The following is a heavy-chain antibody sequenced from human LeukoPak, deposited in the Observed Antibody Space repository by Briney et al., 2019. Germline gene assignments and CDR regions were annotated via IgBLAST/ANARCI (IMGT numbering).Heavy chain of an antibody. D-gene: IGHD2-15*01. CDR2: IYTSGNT. Sequence: KPSETLSLTCTVSGGSISSYYWSWIRQPPGKGLEWIGYIYTSGNTNYNPSLKSRVTISVDTSKNQFSLKLSSVTAADTAVYYCARPHCSGGSCYPYYFDYWGQGTLVTVSS. CDR3: ARPHCSGGSCYPYYFDY. J-gene: IGHJ4*02. CDR1: GGSISSYY. V-gene: IGHV4-4*09.